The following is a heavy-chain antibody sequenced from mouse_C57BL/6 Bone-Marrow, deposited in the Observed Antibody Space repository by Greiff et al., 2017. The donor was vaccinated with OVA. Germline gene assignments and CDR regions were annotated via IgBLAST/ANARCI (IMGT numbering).Heavy chain of an antibody. CDR2: IYPRSGNT. CDR1: GYTFTSYG. D-gene: IGHD3-1*01. CDR3: ARSGGRGYAMDY. Sequence: VQLQESGAELARPGASVKLSCKASGYTFTSYGISWVKQRTGQGLEWIGEIYPRSGNTYYNEKFKGKATLTADKSSSTAYMGLRSLTSEDSAVYFCARSGGRGYAMDYWGQGTSVTVSS. V-gene: IGHV1-81*01. J-gene: IGHJ4*01.